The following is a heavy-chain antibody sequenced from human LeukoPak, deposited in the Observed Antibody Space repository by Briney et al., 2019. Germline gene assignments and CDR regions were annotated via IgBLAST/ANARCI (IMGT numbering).Heavy chain of an antibody. V-gene: IGHV4-59*01. D-gene: IGHD3-10*01. Sequence: PSETLSLTCTVSGGSISSYYWSWIRQPPGKGLEWIGYIYYSGSTNYNPSLKSRVTISVDTSKNQFSLKLSSVTAADTAVYYCARGGWGQKYYYYYYGMDVWGQGTTVTVSS. CDR3: ARGGWGQKYYYYYYGMDV. J-gene: IGHJ6*02. CDR2: IYYSGST. CDR1: GGSISSYY.